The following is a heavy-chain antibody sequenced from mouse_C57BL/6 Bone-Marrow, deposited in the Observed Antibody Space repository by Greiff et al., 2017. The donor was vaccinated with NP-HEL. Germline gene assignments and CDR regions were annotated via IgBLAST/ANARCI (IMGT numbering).Heavy chain of an antibody. CDR2: IHPSDSDT. V-gene: IGHV1-74*01. J-gene: IGHJ3*01. CDR1: GYTFTSYW. CDR3: AIYDGYFQAWFAY. Sequence: QVQLKQPGAELVKPGASVKVSCKASGYTFTSYWMHWVKQRPGQGLEWIGRIHPSDSDTNYNQKFKGKATLTVDKSSSTAYMQLSSLTSEDSAVYYCAIYDGYFQAWFAYWGQGTLVTVSA. D-gene: IGHD2-3*01.